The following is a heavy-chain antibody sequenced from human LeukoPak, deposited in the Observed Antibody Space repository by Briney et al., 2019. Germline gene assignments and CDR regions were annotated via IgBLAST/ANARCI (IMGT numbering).Heavy chain of an antibody. V-gene: IGHV3-74*01. J-gene: IGHJ4*02. CDR2: TNSDGSIT. Sequence: QPGGSLRLSCAASEFTFSNYWMHWVRQAPGKGLVWVSRTNSDGSITSYADSVKGRFTISRDNAKNTLYLQMNSLRAEDTAVYYCARERAAADDSLDYWGQGTLVTVSP. CDR1: EFTFSNYW. CDR3: ARERAAADDSLDY. D-gene: IGHD6-13*01.